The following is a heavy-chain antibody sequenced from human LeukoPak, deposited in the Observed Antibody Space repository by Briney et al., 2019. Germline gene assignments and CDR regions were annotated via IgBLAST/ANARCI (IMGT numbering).Heavy chain of an antibody. V-gene: IGHV3-48*01. Sequence: GGSLRLSCAASGFTFSSYSMNWVRQAPGKGLEWVSYISSSSSTIYYADSVKGRFTISRDNAKNSLYLQMNSLRAEDTAVYYCASYCSGGSCYSDYYYYYMDVWGKGTTVTVSS. D-gene: IGHD2-15*01. CDR1: GFTFSSYS. J-gene: IGHJ6*03. CDR3: ASYCSGGSCYSDYYYYYMDV. CDR2: ISSSSSTI.